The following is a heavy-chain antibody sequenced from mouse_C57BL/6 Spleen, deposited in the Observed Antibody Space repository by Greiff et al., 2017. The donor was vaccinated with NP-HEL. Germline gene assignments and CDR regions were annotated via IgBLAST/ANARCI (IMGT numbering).Heavy chain of an antibody. J-gene: IGHJ4*01. D-gene: IGHD2-2*01. Sequence: EVQLQQSGPELVKPGASVKISCKASGYTFTDYYMNWVKQSHGKSLEWIGDINPNNGGTSYNQKFKGKATLTVDKSSSTAYMELRSLTSEDSAVYYCARRDYGYDGVAMDYWGQGTSVTVSS. V-gene: IGHV1-26*01. CDR2: INPNNGGT. CDR1: GYTFTDYY. CDR3: ARRDYGYDGVAMDY.